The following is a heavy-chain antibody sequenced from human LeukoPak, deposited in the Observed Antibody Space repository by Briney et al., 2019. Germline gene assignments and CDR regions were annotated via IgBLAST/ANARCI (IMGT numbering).Heavy chain of an antibody. CDR1: GFTFSSYE. CDR3: ARSSGWYHRGPDYYYYYMDV. Sequence: GGSLRLSCAASGFTFSSYEMNWVRQAPGKGLEWVSYISSSGSTIYYADSVKSRFTISRDNAKNSLYLQMNSLRAEDTAVYYCARSSGWYHRGPDYYYYYMDVWGKGTTVTVS. V-gene: IGHV3-48*03. CDR2: ISSSGSTI. J-gene: IGHJ6*03. D-gene: IGHD6-19*01.